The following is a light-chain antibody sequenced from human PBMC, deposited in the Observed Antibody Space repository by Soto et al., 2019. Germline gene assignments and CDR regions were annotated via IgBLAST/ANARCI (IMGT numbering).Light chain of an antibody. J-gene: IGKJ1*01. CDR3: QQSYTTPGT. CDR2: AAT. V-gene: IGKV1-39*01. Sequence: DIQMTQSPSSLSASVGDRVTITCRASQTIGIYLNWSQQKPGKAPKLLIYAATNLQSGVPSRFSGSGSVTDFTLTISSLQPEDFANYYCQQSYTTPGTFGQGTKVEIK. CDR1: QTIGIY.